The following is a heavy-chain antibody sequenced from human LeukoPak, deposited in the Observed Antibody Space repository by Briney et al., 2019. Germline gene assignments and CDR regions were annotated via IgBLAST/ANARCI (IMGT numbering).Heavy chain of an antibody. V-gene: IGHV3-53*01. CDR3: ARDEHQYYSESSGRFDY. CDR1: GLTVSSNF. CDR2: IYSDGRT. D-gene: IGHD3-22*01. Sequence: GGSLRLSCAASGLTVSSNFMTWVRQAPGKGLEWVSVIYSDGRTFYADSVKGRFTISRDDSKNTLYLQMNSLRADDTAVYYCARDEHQYYSESSGRFDYWGQGTLVTVSS. J-gene: IGHJ4*02.